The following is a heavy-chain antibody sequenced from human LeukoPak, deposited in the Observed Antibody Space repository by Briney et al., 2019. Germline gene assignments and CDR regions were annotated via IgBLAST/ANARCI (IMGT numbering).Heavy chain of an antibody. V-gene: IGHV1-2*02. J-gene: IGHJ3*02. CDR3: ARDQGTASIAARPGAFDI. D-gene: IGHD6-6*01. Sequence: ASVKVSCKASGYTFTGYYMHWVRQAPGQGLEWMGWINPNRGGTNYAQKFQGRVTMTRDTSISTAYMELSRLRSDDTAVYYCARDQGTASIAARPGAFDIWGQGTMVTVSS. CDR2: INPNRGGT. CDR1: GYTFTGYY.